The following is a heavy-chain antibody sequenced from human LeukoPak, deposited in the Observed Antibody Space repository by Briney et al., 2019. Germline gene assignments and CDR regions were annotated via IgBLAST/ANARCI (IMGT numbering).Heavy chain of an antibody. V-gene: IGHV3-30*18. J-gene: IGHJ4*02. D-gene: IGHD6-19*01. CDR1: GFTFSSYG. Sequence: GGSLRLSCAASGFTFSSYGMHWVRQAPGKGLEWVAVISYDGSNKYYADSVKGRFTISRDNSKNTLYLQMNSLRAEDTAVYYCAKETGVAVAGPCFDYWGQGTLVTVSS. CDR3: AKETGVAVAGPCFDY. CDR2: ISYDGSNK.